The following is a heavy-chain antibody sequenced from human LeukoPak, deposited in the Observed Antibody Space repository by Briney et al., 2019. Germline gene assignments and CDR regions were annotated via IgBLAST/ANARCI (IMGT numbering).Heavy chain of an antibody. D-gene: IGHD4-17*01. J-gene: IGHJ3*01. Sequence: PGGSLRLSCAASGFTVSSNYMSWVRQAPGKGLEWVSVIYSGGSTYYADSVKGRFTISRDNANAKNSLYLQMNSLRAEDTAVYYCARGGDDYGDSYDAFDLWGQGTMVTVSS. CDR3: ARGGDDYGDSYDAFDL. CDR2: IYSGGST. V-gene: IGHV3-53*01. CDR1: GFTVSSNY.